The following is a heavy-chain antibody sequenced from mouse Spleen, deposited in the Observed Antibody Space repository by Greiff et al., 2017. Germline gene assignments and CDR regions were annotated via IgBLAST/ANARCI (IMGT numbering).Heavy chain of an antibody. CDR1: GFTFSSYA. CDR3: ARQNYRYDYFDY. V-gene: IGHV5-9-3*01. Sequence: EVQLVESGGGLVKLGGSLKLSCAASGFTFSSYAMSWVRQTPEKRLEWVATISSGGGNTYYPDSVKGRFTISRDNAKNTLYLQMSSLKSEDTAMYYCARQNYRYDYFDYWGQGTTLTVSS. J-gene: IGHJ2*01. D-gene: IGHD2-14*01. CDR2: ISSGGGNT.